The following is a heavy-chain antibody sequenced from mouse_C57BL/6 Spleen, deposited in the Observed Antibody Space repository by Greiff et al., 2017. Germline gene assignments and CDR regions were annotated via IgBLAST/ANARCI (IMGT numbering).Heavy chain of an antibody. CDR3: ARPGGWLLDY. J-gene: IGHJ2*01. V-gene: IGHV1-64*01. CDR1: GYTFTSSW. Sequence: QVQLQQPGAELVKPGASVPLSCKASGYTFTSSWMHWVKQRPGQGLEWIGMIHPNSGSTNYNEKFKSKATLTVDKSSSTAYMQLSSLTSEDSAVYYCARPGGWLLDYWGQGTTLTVSS. D-gene: IGHD2-3*01. CDR2: IHPNSGST.